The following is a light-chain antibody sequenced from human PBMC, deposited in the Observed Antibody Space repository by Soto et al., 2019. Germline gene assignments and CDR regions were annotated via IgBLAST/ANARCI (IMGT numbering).Light chain of an antibody. Sequence: EIVVTQSPLSLPVTPGEPASISCRSSQSLLHSNGYNYFDWYLQKPGQSPQLLIYLGSNRASGVPDRFSGSGSGTDFTLKISRVEAEDVGVYYCMQSLQTPTWMFGQGTKVEIK. CDR2: LGS. J-gene: IGKJ1*01. V-gene: IGKV2-28*01. CDR3: MQSLQTPTWM. CDR1: QSLLHSNGYNY.